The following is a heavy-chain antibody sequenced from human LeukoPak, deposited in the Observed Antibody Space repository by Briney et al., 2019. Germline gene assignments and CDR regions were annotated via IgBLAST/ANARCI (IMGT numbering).Heavy chain of an antibody. CDR3: ASSYFDWSGAFDI. V-gene: IGHV4-59*01. CDR2: IYYSGST. Sequence: SETLSLTCTVSGGSISSYYWSWIRQPPGKGLEWIGYIYYSGSTNYNPSLKSRVTISVDTSKNQFSLKLSSVTAAHTAVYYCASSYFDWSGAFDIWGQGTMVTVSS. D-gene: IGHD3-9*01. CDR1: GGSISSYY. J-gene: IGHJ3*02.